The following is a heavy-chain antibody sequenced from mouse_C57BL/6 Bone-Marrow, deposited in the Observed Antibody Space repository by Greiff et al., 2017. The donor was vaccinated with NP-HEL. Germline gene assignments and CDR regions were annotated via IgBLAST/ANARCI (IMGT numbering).Heavy chain of an antibody. Sequence: EVKLMESGEGLVKPGGSLKLSCAASGFTFSSYAMSWVRQTPEKRLEWVAYISSGGDYIYYADTVKGRFTISRDNARNTLYLQMSSLKSEDTAMYYCTRHYGSTYWYFDVWGTGTTVTVSS. V-gene: IGHV5-9-1*02. CDR3: TRHYGSTYWYFDV. CDR1: GFTFSSYA. D-gene: IGHD1-1*01. CDR2: ISSGGDYI. J-gene: IGHJ1*03.